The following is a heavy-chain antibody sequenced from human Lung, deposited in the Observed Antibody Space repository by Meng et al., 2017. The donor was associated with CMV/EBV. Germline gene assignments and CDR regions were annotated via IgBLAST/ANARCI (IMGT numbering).Heavy chain of an antibody. Sequence: GESLKISCTASGFTFGDYAMSWVRQAPGKGLEWVGFIRSKAYGGTTEYAASVKGRFTISRDDSKSIAYLQMNSLNTEDTAMYYCTRDPGLSTSWYFDYWGQGXLVTVSS. CDR3: TRDPGLSTSWYFDY. CDR1: GFTFGDYA. CDR2: IRSKAYGGTT. J-gene: IGHJ4*02. D-gene: IGHD2/OR15-2a*01. V-gene: IGHV3-49*04.